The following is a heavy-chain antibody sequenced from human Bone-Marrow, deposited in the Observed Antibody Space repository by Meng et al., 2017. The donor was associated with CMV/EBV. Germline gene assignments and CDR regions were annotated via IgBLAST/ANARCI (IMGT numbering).Heavy chain of an antibody. J-gene: IGHJ4*02. V-gene: IGHV4-61*01. CDR3: ARVTTVPAAIQSYYFDY. Sequence: GSLRLSCTVSGGSVSSGSYYWSWIRQPPGKGLEWIGYIYYSGSTNYNPSLKSRVTISVDTSKNQFSLKLSSVTAADTAVYYCARVTTVPAAIQSYYFDYWGQGTLVTVSS. D-gene: IGHD2-2*02. CDR1: GGSVSSGSYY. CDR2: IYYSGST.